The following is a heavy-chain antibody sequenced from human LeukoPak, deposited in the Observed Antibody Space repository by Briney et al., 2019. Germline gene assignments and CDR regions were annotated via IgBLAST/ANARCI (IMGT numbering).Heavy chain of an antibody. J-gene: IGHJ6*02. Sequence: PGGSLRLSCAASGFTFNSYSMNWVRQAPGKGLEWVSSISTTSGYIYYADSVKGRFTISRDNAKNSVYLQMNSLRAEDTAVYYCARALGYNYGCADVWGQGTTVTVSS. V-gene: IGHV3-21*01. CDR3: ARALGYNYGCADV. D-gene: IGHD5-18*01. CDR2: ISTTSGYI. CDR1: GFTFNSYS.